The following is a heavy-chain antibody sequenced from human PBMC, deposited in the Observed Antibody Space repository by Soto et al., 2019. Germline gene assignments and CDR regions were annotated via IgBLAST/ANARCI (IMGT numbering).Heavy chain of an antibody. V-gene: IGHV3-23*01. CDR2: ISGGGGSS. Sequence: EVQLLESGGGLAQPGGSLRLSCATSGITFSSYAMSWVRQFPGKGLEWVSSISGGGGSSYHADSVKGRFTISRDNSKNTLYLHMDNLRAEDKAVYFCATWLAGPRGFDYWGQGTLVTVSS. D-gene: IGHD3-10*01. J-gene: IGHJ4*02. CDR3: ATWLAGPRGFDY. CDR1: GITFSSYA.